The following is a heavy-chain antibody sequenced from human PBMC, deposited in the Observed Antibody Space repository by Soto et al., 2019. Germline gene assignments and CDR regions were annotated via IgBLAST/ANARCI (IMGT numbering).Heavy chain of an antibody. V-gene: IGHV1-3*01. J-gene: IGHJ4*02. CDR3: ARRRVAAAGACLDY. Sequence: ASVEVSCKASGYTFTSYAMHWVRQAPGQRLEWMGWINAGNGNTKYSQKFQGRVTITRDTSASTAYMELSSLRSEDTAVYYCARRRVAAAGACLDYWGQGTLVTVSS. CDR1: GYTFTSYA. CDR2: INAGNGNT. D-gene: IGHD6-13*01.